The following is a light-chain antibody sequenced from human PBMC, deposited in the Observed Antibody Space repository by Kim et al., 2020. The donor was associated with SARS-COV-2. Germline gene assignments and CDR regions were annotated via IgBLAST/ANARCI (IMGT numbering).Light chain of an antibody. V-gene: IGLV1-44*01. Sequence: QSVLSQPPSVSGTPGQTVTISCSGSSSNMGSNTVHWYQQLPGSAPKLLIYSNKKRPSVVPDRFSGAKSGTSASLAISGLQSEDEADYYCGAWDDGLNGYVFGTGTKVTVL. CDR1: SSNMGSNT. CDR3: GAWDDGLNGYV. CDR2: SNK. J-gene: IGLJ1*01.